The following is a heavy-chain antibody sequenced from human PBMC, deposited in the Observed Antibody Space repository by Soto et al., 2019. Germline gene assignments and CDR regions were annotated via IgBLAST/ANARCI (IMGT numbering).Heavy chain of an antibody. J-gene: IGHJ6*02. D-gene: IGHD2-15*01. CDR3: ARARGVVAATDYYYYGMDV. CDR1: GVSVSTGNYF. Sequence: SETLSLTCTVSGVSVSTGNYFWSWIRQPPGKGLEWVGYIYYSGSTNYNPSLKSRVTISIDMSKNQFSLKLNSVTAADTAVYYCARARGVVAATDYYYYGMDVWGQGTTVTVSS. V-gene: IGHV4-61*01. CDR2: IYYSGST.